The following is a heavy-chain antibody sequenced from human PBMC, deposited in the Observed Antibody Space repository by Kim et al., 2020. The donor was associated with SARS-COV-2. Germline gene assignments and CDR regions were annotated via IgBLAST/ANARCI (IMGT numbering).Heavy chain of an antibody. CDR3: ARDRFWYSSGWYDKDWYFDL. CDR2: INTNTGNP. J-gene: IGHJ2*01. D-gene: IGHD6-19*01. CDR1: GYTFTSYA. V-gene: IGHV7-4-1*02. Sequence: ASVKVSCKASGYTFTSYAMNWVRQAPGQGLEWMGWINTNTGNPTYAQGFTGRFVFSLDTSVSTAYLQISSLKAEDTAVYYCARDRFWYSSGWYDKDWYFDLWGRGPLVSVSS.